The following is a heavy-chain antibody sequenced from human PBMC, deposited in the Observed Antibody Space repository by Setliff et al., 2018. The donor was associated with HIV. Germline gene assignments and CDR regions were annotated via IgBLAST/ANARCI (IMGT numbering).Heavy chain of an antibody. CDR3: ARVEEGQNDY. J-gene: IGHJ4*02. V-gene: IGHV1-18*01. CDR1: GYTFTTYD. CDR2: ISPYNGHT. Sequence: ASVKVSCKASGYTFTTYDITWVRQAPGQGLEWLGWISPYNGHTNYAQKFQGRVTITTDESTSTAYMELSSLRSEDTAVYYCARVEEGQNDYWGQGTLVTVSS.